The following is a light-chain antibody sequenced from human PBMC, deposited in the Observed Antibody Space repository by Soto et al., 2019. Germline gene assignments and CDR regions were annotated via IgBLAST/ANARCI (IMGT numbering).Light chain of an antibody. CDR3: QQYGTSGT. CDR1: QSVSNNY. Sequence: DIVLTQSPGTLSLSPWERATLSCRASQSVSNNYLAWYQQKPAQAPRLLIYGASNRAAGIPDMFGGSGAGAYSLLTISRLEPEYFAVDYCQQYGTSGTFGQGTKVDIK. CDR2: GAS. V-gene: IGKV3-20*01. J-gene: IGKJ1*01.